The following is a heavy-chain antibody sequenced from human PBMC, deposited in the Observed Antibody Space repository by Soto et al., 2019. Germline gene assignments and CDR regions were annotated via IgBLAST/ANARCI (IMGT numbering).Heavy chain of an antibody. V-gene: IGHV3-30*18. J-gene: IGHJ4*02. Sequence: GGSLRLSCAASGFTFSSYGMHWVRQAPGKGLERVAVISYDGSNKYYADYVKGRFTISRDNSKNTLYLQMNSLRAEDTAVYYYAKDIYCSWSSSLDYWGQGT. CDR1: GFTFSSYG. CDR3: AKDIYCSWSSSLDY. D-gene: IGHD3-10*01. CDR2: ISYDGSNK.